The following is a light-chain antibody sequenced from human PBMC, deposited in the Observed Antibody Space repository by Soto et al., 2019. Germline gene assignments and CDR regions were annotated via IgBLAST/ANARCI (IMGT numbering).Light chain of an antibody. J-gene: IGKJ2*01. CDR1: QSVSSN. CDR3: QQYNNWPYT. V-gene: IGKV3-15*01. Sequence: EIVMTQSPATLSVSPGERAPLSCRASQSVSSNLAWYQQKPGQAPRLLIYDASTRATGIPARFSGSGSGTELTLTISSLQSEDFAVYYCQQYNNWPYTFGQGTKLEIK. CDR2: DAS.